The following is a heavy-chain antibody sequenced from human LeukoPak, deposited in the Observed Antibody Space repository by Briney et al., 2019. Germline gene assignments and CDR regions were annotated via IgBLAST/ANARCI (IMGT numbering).Heavy chain of an antibody. CDR3: ARGRRVLGYCSSTSCYKVLDY. V-gene: IGHV4-34*01. D-gene: IGHD2-2*02. Sequence: PSETLSLTCAVYGGSFSDYYWSWIRQPPGKGLEWIGEINHSGSTNYNPSLKSRVTISVDTSKNQFSLKLSSVTAADTAVYYCARGRRVLGYCSSTSCYKVLDYWGQGTLVTVSS. J-gene: IGHJ4*02. CDR2: INHSGST. CDR1: GGSFSDYY.